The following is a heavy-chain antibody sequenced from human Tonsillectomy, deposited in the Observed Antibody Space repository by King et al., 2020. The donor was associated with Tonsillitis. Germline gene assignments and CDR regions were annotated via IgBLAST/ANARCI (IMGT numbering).Heavy chain of an antibody. Sequence: VQLQESGPGLVKPSETLSLTCTVSGGSISSYYWSWIRQPPGKGLEWIGYIYYSGSTNYNPSLKSRVTISVDTSKNQSSLKLSSVTAADTAVYYCARGSFSSSGNWFDPWGQGTLVTVSS. CDR3: ARGSFSSSGNWFDP. D-gene: IGHD6-13*01. CDR2: IYYSGST. CDR1: GGSISSYY. J-gene: IGHJ5*02. V-gene: IGHV4-59*01.